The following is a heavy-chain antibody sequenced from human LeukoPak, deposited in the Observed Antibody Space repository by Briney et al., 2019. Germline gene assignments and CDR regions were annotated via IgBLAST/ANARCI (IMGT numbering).Heavy chain of an antibody. CDR3: ARHKDYYYDSSGYLFDY. D-gene: IGHD3-22*01. CDR2: IYPGDSDT. J-gene: IGHJ4*02. CDR1: GHSFTTYW. V-gene: IGHV5-51*01. Sequence: GESLKISCKGSGHSFTTYWIGWVRQMPGKGLEWMGIIYPGDSDTRYSPSFQGQVTISADKSSSTAYLQWSSLKASDTAIYYCARHKDYYYDSSGYLFDYWGQGTLVTVSS.